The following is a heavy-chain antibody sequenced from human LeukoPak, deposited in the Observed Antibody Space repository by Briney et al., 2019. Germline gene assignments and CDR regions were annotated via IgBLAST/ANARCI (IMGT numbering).Heavy chain of an antibody. CDR3: ARSPVLLWFGEVSNWFDP. J-gene: IGHJ5*02. Sequence: RPSETLSLTCTVSGGSISSSSYYWGWIRQPPGKGLEWIGSIYYSGSTYYNPSLKSRVTISVDTSKNQFSLKLSSVTAADTAVYYCARSPVLLWFGEVSNWFDPWGQGTLVTVSS. V-gene: IGHV4-39*01. CDR2: IYYSGST. D-gene: IGHD3-10*01. CDR1: GGSISSSSYY.